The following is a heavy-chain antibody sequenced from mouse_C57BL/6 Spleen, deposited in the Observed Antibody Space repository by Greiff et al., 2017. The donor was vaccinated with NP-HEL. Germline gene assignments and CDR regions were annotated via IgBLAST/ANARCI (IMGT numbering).Heavy chain of an antibody. D-gene: IGHD4-1*01. CDR1: GYTFTSYW. J-gene: IGHJ2*01. CDR3: ARNWAYFDY. Sequence: QVQLQQPGAELVMPGASVKLSCKASGYTFTSYWMHWVKQRPGQGLEWIGEIDPSDSYTNYYQKFKGKSTLTVDKSSSTAYMQLSSLTSEDSAVYYCARNWAYFDYWGQGTTLTVSS. V-gene: IGHV1-69*01. CDR2: IDPSDSYT.